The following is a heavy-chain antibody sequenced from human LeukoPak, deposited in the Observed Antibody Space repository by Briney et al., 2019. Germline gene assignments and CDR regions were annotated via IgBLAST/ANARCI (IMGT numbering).Heavy chain of an antibody. D-gene: IGHD4-11*01. CDR2: LSGSGSNT. CDR3: AKDRRPTTVVTYPSD. V-gene: IGHV3-23*01. J-gene: IGHJ4*02. CDR1: GFTFSSYG. Sequence: PGGSLRLSCAASGFTFSSYGMSWVRQAPGKGLEWVSALSGSGSNTYYADSVKGRFTISRANSKNTLYLQMNRLRAEDTAVYCCAKDRRPTTVVTYPSDWGQGTLVTVSS.